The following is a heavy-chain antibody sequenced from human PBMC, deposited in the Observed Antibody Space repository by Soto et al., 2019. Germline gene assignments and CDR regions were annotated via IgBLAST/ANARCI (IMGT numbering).Heavy chain of an antibody. Sequence: SETLSLTCTVSGGSISSYYWSWIRQPPGKGLEWIGYIYYSGSTNYNPSLKSRVTISVETSKNQFSLKLSSVTAADTAVYYFARAPRGNYGYPSYSDSWGHGTRVTVFS. D-gene: IGHD1-7*01. CDR1: GGSISSYY. CDR2: IYYSGST. V-gene: IGHV4-59*01. J-gene: IGHJ5*01. CDR3: ARAPRGNYGYPSYSDS.